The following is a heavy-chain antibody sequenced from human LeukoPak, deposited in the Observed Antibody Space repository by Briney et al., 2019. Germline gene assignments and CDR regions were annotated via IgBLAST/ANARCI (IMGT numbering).Heavy chain of an antibody. CDR1: GYTFTSYG. Sequence: GASVKVSCKASGYTFTSYGISWVRQAPGQGLEWMGWINPNSGGTNYAQKFQGRVTMTRDTSISTAYMELSRLRSDDTAVYYCARVGMKYCSSTSCLNYWGQGTLVTVSS. V-gene: IGHV1-2*02. J-gene: IGHJ4*02. CDR2: INPNSGGT. CDR3: ARVGMKYCSSTSCLNY. D-gene: IGHD2-2*01.